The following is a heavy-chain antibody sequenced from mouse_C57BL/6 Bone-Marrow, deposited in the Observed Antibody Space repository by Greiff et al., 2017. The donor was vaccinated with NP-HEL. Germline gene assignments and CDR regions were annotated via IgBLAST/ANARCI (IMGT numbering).Heavy chain of an antibody. CDR2: IDPSDSYT. V-gene: IGHV1-69*01. J-gene: IGHJ3*01. CDR3: ALPWFAY. Sequence: QVQLQQPGAELVMPGASVKLSCKASGYTFTSYWMHWVKQRPGQGLEWIGEIDPSDSYTNYNQKFKGKSTLTVDKSSSTADMQLSSLTSEDSAVYYCALPWFAYWGQGTLVTVSA. CDR1: GYTFTSYW.